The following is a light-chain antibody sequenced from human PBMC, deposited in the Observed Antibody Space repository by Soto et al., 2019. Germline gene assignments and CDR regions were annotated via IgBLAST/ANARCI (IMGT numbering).Light chain of an antibody. Sequence: QSALTQPASVSGSPGQSITISCTGTRSDVGGYNYVSWYQQHSGKAPKLMIYEVSNRPSGVSNRFSGSKSGNTASLTISGLQAEDEADYYCSSYTSSTTWVFGAGTKVTVL. CDR2: EVS. CDR3: SSYTSSTTWV. CDR1: RSDVGGYNY. J-gene: IGLJ3*02. V-gene: IGLV2-14*01.